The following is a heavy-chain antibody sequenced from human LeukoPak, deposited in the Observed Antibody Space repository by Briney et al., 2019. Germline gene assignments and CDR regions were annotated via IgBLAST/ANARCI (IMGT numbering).Heavy chain of an antibody. CDR2: ISSSSSYI. V-gene: IGHV3-21*01. CDR1: AFTFCRYS. J-gene: IGHJ1*01. CDR3: AKDLIVSSFGDVSKH. Sequence: GGTLSLSCEPSAFTFCRYSMNFVRQAPGKGLEWVSSISSSSSYIYYADSVKGRFTISRDNAKNSRDLQMNSLKVENTATHHCAKDLIVSSFGDVSKHWGQGTLVTVS. D-gene: IGHD3-10*01.